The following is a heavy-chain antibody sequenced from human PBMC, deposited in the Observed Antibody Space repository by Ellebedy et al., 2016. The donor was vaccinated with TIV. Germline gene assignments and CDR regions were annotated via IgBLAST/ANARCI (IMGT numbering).Heavy chain of an antibody. CDR1: GYTFTSYG. CDR2: ISGYNGNT. V-gene: IGHV1-18*01. Sequence: ASVKVSCKASGYTFTSYGISWVRQAPGQGLEWMGWISGYNGNTNYAQKLQGRVTMTTDTSTSTVYMELSSLRSEDTAVYYCAREPPNYYDSSGYYRGAFDIWGQGTMVTVSS. J-gene: IGHJ3*02. D-gene: IGHD3-22*01. CDR3: AREPPNYYDSSGYYRGAFDI.